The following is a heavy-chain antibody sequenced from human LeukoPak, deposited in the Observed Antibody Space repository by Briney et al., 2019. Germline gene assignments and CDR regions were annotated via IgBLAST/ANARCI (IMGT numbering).Heavy chain of an antibody. CDR2: IYYNGNT. CDR1: GGSISSYY. J-gene: IGHJ4*02. D-gene: IGHD3-22*01. CDR3: ARGGDSSGYYPFDY. Sequence: SETLSLTCTVSGGSISSYYWSWIRQHPGKGLEWIGYIYYNGNTYYNPSLKSRVAISVDTSKNQFSLKLSSVTAADTAVYYCARGGDSSGYYPFDYWGQGTLVTVSS. V-gene: IGHV4-59*06.